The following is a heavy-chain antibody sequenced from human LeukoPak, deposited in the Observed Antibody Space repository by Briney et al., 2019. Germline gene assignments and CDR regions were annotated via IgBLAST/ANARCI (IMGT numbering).Heavy chain of an antibody. Sequence: SETLSLTCTVSGDSISSFFWSWIRQPPGKGLEWIGYIYDGGTTKYNPSLKSRVTISADTSKSQFSVNRSSVTAADTAVYYCARQSRVGGTCFDYWGQGALVTVSS. D-gene: IGHD2-15*01. CDR1: GDSISSFF. J-gene: IGHJ4*02. CDR2: IYDGGTT. CDR3: ARQSRVGGTCFDY. V-gene: IGHV4-59*01.